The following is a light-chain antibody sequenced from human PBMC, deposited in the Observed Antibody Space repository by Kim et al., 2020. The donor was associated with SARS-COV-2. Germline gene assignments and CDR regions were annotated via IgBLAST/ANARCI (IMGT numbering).Light chain of an antibody. CDR3: QQYNSYPVT. CDR2: ASS. J-gene: IGKJ4*01. V-gene: IGKV1D-16*01. CDR1: QSLSNW. Sequence: IEMTQSPSSLSASIGDRVTITCRANQSLSNWLAWYLQRPGTAPRSLIYASSKLQNGVPSRFTGSGSGTDFTLTITSLQSEDSGTYYCQQYNSYPVTFGGGTKVDIK.